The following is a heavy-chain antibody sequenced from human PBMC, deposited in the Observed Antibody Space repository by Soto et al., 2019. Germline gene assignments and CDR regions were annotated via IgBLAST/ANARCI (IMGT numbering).Heavy chain of an antibody. CDR3: ARTDVVVPAGIPKFAP. V-gene: IGHV1-18*04. J-gene: IGHJ5*02. D-gene: IGHD2-2*01. Sequence: SCNASGDALGSCGSSWFRHPTEKRLEWMAWISPYNGNTNYAQKLQGRVTMTTDTSTSTAYMELRSLRYDDTAVYYCARTDVVVPAGIPKFAPWGQGTLVPV. CDR1: GDALGSCG. CDR2: ISPYNGNT.